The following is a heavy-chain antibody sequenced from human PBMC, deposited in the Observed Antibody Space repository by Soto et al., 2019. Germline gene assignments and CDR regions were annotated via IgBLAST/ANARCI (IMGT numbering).Heavy chain of an antibody. J-gene: IGHJ3*02. Sequence: QVQLVQSGAEVTKPGASVKVSCKASGYTFTSYYMHWVRQAPGQGLEWMGIINPSGGSTSYAQKFQGRVTMTRDTSTSTVYMELSSLRSEDTAVYYCARDRVLTGYYMDARYAFDIWGQGTMVTVSS. CDR3: ARDRVLTGYYMDARYAFDI. D-gene: IGHD3-9*01. CDR2: INPSGGST. CDR1: GYTFTSYY. V-gene: IGHV1-46*03.